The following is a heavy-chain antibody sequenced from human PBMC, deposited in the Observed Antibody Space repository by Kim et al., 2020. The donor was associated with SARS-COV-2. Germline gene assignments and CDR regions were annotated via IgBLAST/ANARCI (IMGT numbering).Heavy chain of an antibody. Sequence: SETLSLTCAVSGGSISSSNWWSWVRQPPGKGLEWIGEIYHSGSTNYNPSLKSRVTISVDKSKNQFSLKLSSVTAADTAVYYCARDRAGGVQQLAPRLDYWGQGTLVTVSS. V-gene: IGHV4-4*02. D-gene: IGHD6-13*01. CDR3: ARDRAGGVQQLAPRLDY. CDR1: GGSISSSNW. J-gene: IGHJ4*02. CDR2: IYHSGST.